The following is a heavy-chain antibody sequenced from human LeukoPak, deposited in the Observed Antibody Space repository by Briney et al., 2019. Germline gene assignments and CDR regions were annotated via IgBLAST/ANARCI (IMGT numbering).Heavy chain of an antibody. D-gene: IGHD2-2*01. CDR2: IHTNGIT. CDR3: ARAKQGDCSSTSCYFGYYYYYMDV. CDR1: GGSISSGSYF. Sequence: SETLSLTCTVSGGSISSGSYFWSWIRQPAGKGMEWIGRIHTNGITSYNPSLKSRVTISIDTSKNQFSLKLSSVTAADTAVYYCARAKQGDCSSTSCYFGYYYYYMDVWGKGTTVTVSS. J-gene: IGHJ6*03. V-gene: IGHV4-61*02.